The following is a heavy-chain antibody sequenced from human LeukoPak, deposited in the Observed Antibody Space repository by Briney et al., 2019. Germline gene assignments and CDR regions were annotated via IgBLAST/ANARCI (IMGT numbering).Heavy chain of an antibody. CDR2: IYYTGST. J-gene: IGHJ4*02. V-gene: IGHV4-31*03. CDR3: ASHCSGGTCYRYFFDY. Sequence: SETLSLTCTVSGASISSGGYYWSWIRQHPGKGLEWIGYIYYTGSTYYNPSLRSRIFISVDTARNQFSLQLRSVTAADTAVYYCASHCSGGTCYRYFFDYWGQGTQVTVSS. CDR1: GASISSGGYY. D-gene: IGHD2-15*01.